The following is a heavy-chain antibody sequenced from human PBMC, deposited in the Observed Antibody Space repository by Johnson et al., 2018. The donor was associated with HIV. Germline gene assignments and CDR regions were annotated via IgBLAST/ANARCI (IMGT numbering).Heavy chain of an antibody. Sequence: QVQLVESGGGVVQPGRSLRLSCAASGFTFSSYAMHWVRQAPGKGLEWVAVISYDGSNKYYADSVKGRFTISRDNSKNTLYLQMGSLRAEDMAVYYCASHLGDYYGDYNMGGAFDIWGQGTMVTVSS. CDR3: ASHLGDYYGDYNMGGAFDI. D-gene: IGHD4-17*01. CDR1: GFTFSSYA. J-gene: IGHJ3*02. V-gene: IGHV3-30*14. CDR2: ISYDGSNK.